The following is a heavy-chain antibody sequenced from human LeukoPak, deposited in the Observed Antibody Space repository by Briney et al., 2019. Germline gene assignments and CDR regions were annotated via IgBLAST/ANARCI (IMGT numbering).Heavy chain of an antibody. CDR3: ARVAGTYYYYYYGMDV. CDR1: GFTFSSYW. CDR2: IKQDGSEK. D-gene: IGHD6-19*01. Sequence: GGSLRLSCAASGFTFSSYWMSWVRQAPGKGLEWVANIKQDGSEKYYVDSVKGRFTISRDDAKNSPYLQMNSLRAEDTAVYYCARVAGTYYYYYYGMDVWGQGTTVTVSS. V-gene: IGHV3-7*04. J-gene: IGHJ6*02.